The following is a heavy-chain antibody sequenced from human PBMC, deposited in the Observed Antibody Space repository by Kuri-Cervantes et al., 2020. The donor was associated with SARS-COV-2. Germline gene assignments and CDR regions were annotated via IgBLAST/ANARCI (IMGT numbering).Heavy chain of an antibody. V-gene: IGHV3-21*01. CDR2: ISSSSSYI. Sequence: ETLSLTCAASGFTFSSYSMNWVRRAPGKGLEWVSSISSSSSYIYYADSVKGRFTISRDNAKNSLYLQMNSLRAEDTAVYYCARDLKESKGMDFDYWGQGTLVTVSS. CDR1: GFTFSSYS. J-gene: IGHJ4*02. D-gene: IGHD5-24*01. CDR3: ARDLKESKGMDFDY.